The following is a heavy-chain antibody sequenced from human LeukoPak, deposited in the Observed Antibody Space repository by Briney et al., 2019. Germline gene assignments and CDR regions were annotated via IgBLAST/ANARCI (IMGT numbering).Heavy chain of an antibody. D-gene: IGHD3-10*01. CDR2: ISSSSSYI. Sequence: PGGSLRLSCAASGFTFSSYAMSWVRQAPWKGLEWVSSISSSSSYIYYADSVKGRFTISRDNAKNSLYLQMNSLRAEDTAVYYCARDLLIGELSSHDYWGQGTLVTVSS. J-gene: IGHJ4*02. CDR3: ARDLLIGELSSHDY. CDR1: GFTFSSYA. V-gene: IGHV3-21*01.